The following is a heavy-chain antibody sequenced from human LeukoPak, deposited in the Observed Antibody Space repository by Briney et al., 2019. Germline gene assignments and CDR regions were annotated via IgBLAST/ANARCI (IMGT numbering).Heavy chain of an antibody. CDR2: IYYSGST. D-gene: IGHD6-6*01. CDR1: GGSISSSSYY. V-gene: IGHV4-39*01. CDR3: ARPAAPFAWFDP. J-gene: IGHJ5*02. Sequence: PSETLSLTCTVSGGSISSSSYYWGWIRQPPGKGLEWIGGIYYSGSTYYNPSLKSRVTISVDTSKNQFSLKLSSVTAADTAVYYCARPAAPFAWFDPWGQGTLVTVSS.